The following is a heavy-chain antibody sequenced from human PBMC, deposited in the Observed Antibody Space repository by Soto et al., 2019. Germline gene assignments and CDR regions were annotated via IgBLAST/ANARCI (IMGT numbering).Heavy chain of an antibody. CDR3: AGYRIAETTGALDYGMDD. CDR2: IYPGDSDT. Sequence: GESLKISCKGSGYSFTSYWIGWVRQMPGKGLEWMGIIYPGDSDTRYSPSFQGQATISADKSISTAYLQWSSLKASDTAMYYCAGYRIAETTGALDYGMDDWGQGTTVTVSS. CDR1: GYSFTSYW. V-gene: IGHV5-51*01. D-gene: IGHD6-13*01. J-gene: IGHJ6*02.